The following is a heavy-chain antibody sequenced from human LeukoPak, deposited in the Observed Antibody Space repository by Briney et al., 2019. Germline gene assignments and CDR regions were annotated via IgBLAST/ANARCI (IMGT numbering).Heavy chain of an antibody. CDR1: GFTFSSYW. CDR3: ARDDDVWSGWGH. CDR2: INQDGSGE. Sequence: GGSLRLSCAASGFTFSSYWLSWVRQAPGKGLEWVANINQDGSGEYYAGSVKGRFTIAGDNAKNSLYLQMNSLRAEDTAVYYCARDDDVWSGWGHWGRGTLVTVSS. J-gene: IGHJ4*02. D-gene: IGHD3-3*01. V-gene: IGHV3-7*01.